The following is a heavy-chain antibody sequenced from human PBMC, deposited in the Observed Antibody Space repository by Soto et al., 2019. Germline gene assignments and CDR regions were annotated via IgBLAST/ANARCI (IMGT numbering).Heavy chain of an antibody. D-gene: IGHD3-3*01. J-gene: IGHJ5*02. CDR2: ISGSGGST. CDR3: AKELITIFPRTWFDP. V-gene: IGHV3-23*01. CDR1: ELTFSSYA. Sequence: VVLLRLSCAASELTFSSYAMSWVRKAPGKGLEWVSAISGSGGSTYYADSVKGRFTISRDNSKNTLYLQMNSLRAEDTAVYYCAKELITIFPRTWFDPWGQGTLVTVSS.